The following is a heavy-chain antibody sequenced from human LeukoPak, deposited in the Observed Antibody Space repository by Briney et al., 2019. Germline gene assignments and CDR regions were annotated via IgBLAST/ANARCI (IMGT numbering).Heavy chain of an antibody. J-gene: IGHJ4*02. D-gene: IGHD3-22*01. CDR2: INPSGGST. Sequence: EASVKVSCKASGYTFTSYYMHWVRQAPGQGLEWMGIINPSGGSTSYAQKFQGRVTMTRDMSTSTVYMELSSLRSEDTAVYYCARWNTYYYDSSGYWVYFDYWGQGTLVTVSS. CDR1: GYTFTSYY. V-gene: IGHV1-46*01. CDR3: ARWNTYYYDSSGYWVYFDY.